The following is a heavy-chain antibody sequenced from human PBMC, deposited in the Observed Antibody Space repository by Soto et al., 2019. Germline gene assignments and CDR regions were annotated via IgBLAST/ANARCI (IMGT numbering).Heavy chain of an antibody. CDR2: ISGSGGST. CDR3: ARDDSSSTPEGYYYGMDV. D-gene: IGHD6-6*01. J-gene: IGHJ6*02. V-gene: IGHV3-23*01. CDR1: GFTFSSYA. Sequence: EVQLLESGGGLVQPGGSLRLSCAASGFTFSSYAMSWVRQAPGKGLEWVSAISGSGGSTYYAQKFQGRVTITADESTSTAYMELSSLRSEDTAVYYCARDDSSSTPEGYYYGMDVWGQGTTVTVSS.